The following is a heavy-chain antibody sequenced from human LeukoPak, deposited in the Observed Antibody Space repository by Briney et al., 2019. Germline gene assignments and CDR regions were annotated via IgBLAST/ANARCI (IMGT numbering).Heavy chain of an antibody. CDR2: ISGSGGST. J-gene: IGHJ2*01. CDR1: GFTFSSYA. D-gene: IGHD6-19*01. Sequence: SGRSLRLSCAASGFTFSSYAMSWVRQAPGKGLEWVSAISGSGGSTYYADSVKGRFTISRDNSKNTLYLQMNSLRAEDTAVYYCAKISSGWSYWYFDLWGRGTLVTVSS. V-gene: IGHV3-23*01. CDR3: AKISSGWSYWYFDL.